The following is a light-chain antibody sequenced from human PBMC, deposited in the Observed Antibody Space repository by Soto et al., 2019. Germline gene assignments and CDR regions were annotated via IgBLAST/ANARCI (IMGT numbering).Light chain of an antibody. CDR3: ASYAGGNMV. V-gene: IGLV2-11*01. CDR2: DGT. Sequence: QSALAQPRSVSGSPGQLLTISCTGTSSDVDDYRYVSWYQQCPGKAPKLVIYDGTKRPSGVPDRFSGSKSGNTASLTVSGLLPEDEADYYCASYAGGNMVFGTGTKVTVL. J-gene: IGLJ1*01. CDR1: SSDVDDYRY.